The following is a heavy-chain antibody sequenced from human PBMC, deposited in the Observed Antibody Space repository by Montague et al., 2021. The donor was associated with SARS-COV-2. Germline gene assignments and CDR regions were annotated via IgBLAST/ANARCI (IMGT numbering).Heavy chain of an antibody. D-gene: IGHD3-22*01. J-gene: IGHJ4*02. Sequence: SETLSLTCAVYGGSFSDSYWSWIRQPPGKGLEWIGEINQRGTSNYNPSLKSRVSISVDTSKNQFSLYLGSVTAADTAVYYCARGRQHFNMIVVVITGGEYYFDYWAQGTLVTVSS. CDR3: ARGRQHFNMIVVVITGGEYYFDY. V-gene: IGHV4-34*01. CDR1: GGSFSDSY. CDR2: INQRGTS.